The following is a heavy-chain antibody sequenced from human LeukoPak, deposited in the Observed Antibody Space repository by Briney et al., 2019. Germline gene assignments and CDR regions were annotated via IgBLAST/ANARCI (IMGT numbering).Heavy chain of an antibody. CDR3: AGARGPLIEY. J-gene: IGHJ4*02. CDR2: INSGGSGT. D-gene: IGHD3-10*01. V-gene: IGHV3-74*01. Sequence: PGGFLRLSCAASGFNFASNWMHWVRKTPGKGLMWVSRINSGGSGTSYADSVEGRFTISRDNAKNTLYLQMNRLRVEGTAVYYRAGARGPLIEYWGQGTLVTVSS. CDR1: GFNFASNW.